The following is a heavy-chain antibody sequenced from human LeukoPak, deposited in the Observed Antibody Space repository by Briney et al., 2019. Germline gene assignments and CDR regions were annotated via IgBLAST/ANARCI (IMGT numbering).Heavy chain of an antibody. CDR1: GFTFSSYG. CDR2: ISYDGSNK. V-gene: IGHV3-30*18. CDR3: VKDQGYTSGWYDY. Sequence: PGGSLRLSCAASGFTFSSYGMHWVRQAPGKGLEWVAVISYDGSNKYYADSVKGRFTISRDNSKNTLYLRMNSLRAEDTAVYYCVKDQGYTSGWYDYWGQGTLVTVSS. J-gene: IGHJ4*02. D-gene: IGHD6-19*01.